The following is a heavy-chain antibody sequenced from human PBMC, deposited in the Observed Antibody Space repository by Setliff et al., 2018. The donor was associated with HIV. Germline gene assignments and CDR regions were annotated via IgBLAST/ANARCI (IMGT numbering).Heavy chain of an antibody. CDR1: GYTFTEYF. CDR3: ARQLSNSLDH. Sequence: ASVKVSCKASGYTFTEYFMHWVRQAPGQGLEWMGWISPNNGDTTIPQRFQGRVTMTRDTSISTVYMELSGLTSDDTAVYFCARQLSNSLDHWGQGTPVTVSS. D-gene: IGHD1-1*01. CDR2: ISPNNGDT. V-gene: IGHV1-2*02. J-gene: IGHJ4*02.